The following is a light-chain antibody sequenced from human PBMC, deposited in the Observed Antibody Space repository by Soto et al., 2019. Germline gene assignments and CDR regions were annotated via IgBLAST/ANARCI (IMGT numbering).Light chain of an antibody. V-gene: IGKV3-20*01. J-gene: IGKJ3*01. CDR3: QLYRRSPPFT. CDR2: GAY. CDR1: HSVSSIY. Sequence: ESVLTQSPSTLTLYPGQGPTLSSTASHSVSSIYLAWYQQKPCQAPRPLLYGAYTRATGIPDRFRGSGSGEDVALTSGSLEAAGFAVYYCQLYRRSPPFTFGAGTNVDI.